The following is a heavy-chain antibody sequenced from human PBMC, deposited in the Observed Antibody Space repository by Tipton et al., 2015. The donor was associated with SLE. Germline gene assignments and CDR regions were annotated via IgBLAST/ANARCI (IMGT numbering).Heavy chain of an antibody. D-gene: IGHD2-8*01. CDR1: GASISSDY. CDR3: ARVLGSRYCTNGVCPSPYYFYYYMDV. V-gene: IGHV4-59*01. Sequence: TLSLTCSVSGASISSDYWSWIRQPPGKGLEWIGYISDSGSTNYNPSLKSRVTISADTSKNQFSLKLISVTAADTALYYCARVLGSRYCTNGVCPSPYYFYYYMDVWGNGTSVTVSS. CDR2: ISDSGST. J-gene: IGHJ6*03.